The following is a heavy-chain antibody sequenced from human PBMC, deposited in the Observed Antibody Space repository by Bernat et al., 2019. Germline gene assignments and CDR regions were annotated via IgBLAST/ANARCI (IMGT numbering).Heavy chain of an antibody. J-gene: IGHJ4*02. Sequence: VQLVESGGGLVQPGGSLRLSCAASGFTFSSYAMHWVRQAPGKGLEWVAVISYDGSNKYYADSVKGRFTISRDNSKNTLYLQMNSLRAEDTAVYYCARDQYYYDSSGYYYAEETIAYYFDYWGQGTLVTVSS. CDR3: ARDQYYYDSSGYYYAEETIAYYFDY. D-gene: IGHD3-22*01. CDR1: GFTFSSYA. V-gene: IGHV3-30-3*01. CDR2: ISYDGSNK.